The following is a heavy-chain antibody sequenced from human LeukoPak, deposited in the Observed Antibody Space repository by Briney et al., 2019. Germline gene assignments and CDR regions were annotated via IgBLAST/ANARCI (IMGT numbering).Heavy chain of an antibody. Sequence: GGSLRLSCAASGFTFSNNAMSWVRQAPGKGLEWVSGIDYSGGRTYSTDSVKGRFTISRDNSKNTLYLQMNSLRAEDTAVYYCAKAPSGSPMGGERHFDSWGQGTLSPSPQ. CDR3: AKAPSGSPMGGERHFDS. CDR1: GFTFSNNA. V-gene: IGHV3-23*01. D-gene: IGHD1-1*01. CDR2: IDYSGGRT. J-gene: IGHJ4*02.